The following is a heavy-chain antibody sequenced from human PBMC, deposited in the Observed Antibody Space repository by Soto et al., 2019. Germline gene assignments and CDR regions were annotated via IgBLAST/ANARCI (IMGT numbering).Heavy chain of an antibody. V-gene: IGHV3-74*01. CDR3: ARSEWFDP. CDR2: IKSDGSST. CDR1: GFTFSTYW. Sequence: VQLVESGGGLVQPGGSLRLSCAASGFTFSTYWMHWVRQAPGKGLVWVSRIKSDGSSTTYADSVKGRFTISRDNAKNTLYLQMNSLRVEDTAVYYCARSEWFDPWGQGTLVTVSS. J-gene: IGHJ5*02.